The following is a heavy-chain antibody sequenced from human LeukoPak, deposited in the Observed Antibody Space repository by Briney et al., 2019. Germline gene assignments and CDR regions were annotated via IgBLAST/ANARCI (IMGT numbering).Heavy chain of an antibody. J-gene: IGHJ4*02. Sequence: PSETLSLTCTVSGDSISNNYWNWIRGPPGKGLEWVGFISYSGSTDYNPSLKSRVTISADTSTNQFFLKLNSVTAADSAVYYCARSIAARIFDYWGQGTLVTVSS. D-gene: IGHD6-6*01. CDR2: ISYSGST. CDR1: GDSISNNY. V-gene: IGHV4-59*01. CDR3: ARSIAARIFDY.